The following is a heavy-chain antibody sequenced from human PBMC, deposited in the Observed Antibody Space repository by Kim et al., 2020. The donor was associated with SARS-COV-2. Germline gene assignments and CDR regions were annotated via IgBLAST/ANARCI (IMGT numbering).Heavy chain of an antibody. CDR1: GFTFSSYG. D-gene: IGHD3-9*01. CDR3: AKARDWVDAFDI. V-gene: IGHV3-30*18. CDR2: ISYDGSNK. Sequence: GGSLRLSCAASGFTFSSYGMHWVRQAPGKGLEWVAVISYDGSNKYYADSVKGRFTISRDNSKNTLYLQMNSLRAEDTAVYYCAKARDWVDAFDIWGQGTMVTVSS. J-gene: IGHJ3*02.